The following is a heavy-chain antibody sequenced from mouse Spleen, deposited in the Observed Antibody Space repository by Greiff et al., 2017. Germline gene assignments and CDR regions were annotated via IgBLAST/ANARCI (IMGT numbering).Heavy chain of an antibody. CDR1: GFSLTCYG. CDR3: ARQGGRDYYDGSYADYAMDY. V-gene: IGHV2-6-1*01. Sequence: QVQLKQSGPGLVAPSQSLSITCTVSGFSLTCYGVHWVRQPPGKGLEWLVVIWSDGSTTYNSALKSRLSISKDNSKSQVFLKMNSLQTDDTAMYYCARQGGRDYYDGSYADYAMDYWGQGTSVTVSS. CDR2: IWSDGST. J-gene: IGHJ4*01. D-gene: IGHD1-1*01.